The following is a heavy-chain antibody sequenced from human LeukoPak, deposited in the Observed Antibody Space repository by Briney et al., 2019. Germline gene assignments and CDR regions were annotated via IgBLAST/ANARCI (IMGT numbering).Heavy chain of an antibody. CDR2: IHYSGST. CDR1: GGSIGSYY. Sequence: SETLSLTCTVSGGSIGSYYWNWIRQAPGKGLEWIGYIHYSGSTNHNSSLKSRVTISVDTSKNQYSLKLSSVTAADTAVYYCARVGDDSGGYNAFDIWGQGTMVTVSS. CDR3: ARVGDDSGGYNAFDI. V-gene: IGHV4-59*01. J-gene: IGHJ3*02. D-gene: IGHD3-22*01.